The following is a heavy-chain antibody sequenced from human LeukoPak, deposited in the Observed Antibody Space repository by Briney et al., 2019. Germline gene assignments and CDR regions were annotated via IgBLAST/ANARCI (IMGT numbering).Heavy chain of an antibody. Sequence: PGGSLRLSCAASGFTFSIYGMHWVRQAPGKGLEGGAFIRYDGSNKYYADSVKGRFTISRDNSKNTLYLQMNSLRAEDTAVYYCAKDLTYGEYAGGDAFDIWGQGTMVTVSS. CDR1: GFTFSIYG. J-gene: IGHJ3*02. V-gene: IGHV3-30*02. CDR3: AKDLTYGEYAGGDAFDI. D-gene: IGHD4-17*01. CDR2: IRYDGSNK.